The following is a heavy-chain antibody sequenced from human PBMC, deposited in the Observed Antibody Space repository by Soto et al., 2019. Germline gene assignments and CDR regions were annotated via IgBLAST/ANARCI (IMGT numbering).Heavy chain of an antibody. CDR3: ARRGSGSYYDY. D-gene: IGHD1-26*01. CDR1: GFTFSSYA. CDR2: ISGSGDST. J-gene: IGHJ4*02. V-gene: IGHV3-23*01. Sequence: EVQLLESGGGLVQPGGSLRLSCAASGFTFSSYAMRWVRQAPVKGLEWVSAISGSGDSTYYADSVKGRFTISRDNSKKTPYLQMNSLIAEDTAVYYCARRGSGSYYDYWGEGTLVTVSS.